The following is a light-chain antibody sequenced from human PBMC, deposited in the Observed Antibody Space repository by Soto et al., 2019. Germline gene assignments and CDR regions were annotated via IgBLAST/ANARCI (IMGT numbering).Light chain of an antibody. J-gene: IGKJ1*01. CDR1: QSIRRR. V-gene: IGKV1-5*01. CDR3: QQYNTYPWT. Sequence: DIQMAQSPSTLSASVGGRVTITCRASQSIRRRLAWYQQKPGKAPNLLIYDASSLESGVPSRFSGGGSGTDFTLTISSLQPDDFAAYYCQQYNTYPWTFGRRTKVELK. CDR2: DAS.